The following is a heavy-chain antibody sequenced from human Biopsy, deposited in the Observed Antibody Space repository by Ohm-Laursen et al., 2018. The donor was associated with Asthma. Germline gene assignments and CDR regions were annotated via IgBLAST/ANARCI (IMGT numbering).Heavy chain of an antibody. J-gene: IGHJ6*02. CDR2: IMTVFGTT. V-gene: IGHV1-69*13. CDR1: GGTFSNFA. D-gene: IGHD6-19*01. CDR3: ARCQVGYSSGWSLLLKKIYYSGMDV. Sequence: EASVKVSCKAPGGTFSNFAISWVRQAPGQGLEWLGGIMTVFGTTNYAQKFQGRVTITADESTSTAYMEVTSPRSEDTAIYYCARCQVGYSSGWSLLLKKIYYSGMDVWGQGTAVTVSS.